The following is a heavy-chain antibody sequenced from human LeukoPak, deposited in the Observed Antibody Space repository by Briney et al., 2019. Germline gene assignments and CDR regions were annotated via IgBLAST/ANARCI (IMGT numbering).Heavy chain of an antibody. V-gene: IGHV1-46*01. D-gene: IGHD3-10*01. CDR1: GYTFTSYY. CDR3: ARASSDFGELFP. CDR2: INPSSGST. J-gene: IGHJ5*02. Sequence: ASVKVSCKASGYTFTSYYMHWVRQAPGQGLEWMGIINPSSGSTSYTQKFQGRVTMTRDTSKSTVYMDLSSLRSEDTAVYYCARASSDFGELFPWGQGTLVTVSS.